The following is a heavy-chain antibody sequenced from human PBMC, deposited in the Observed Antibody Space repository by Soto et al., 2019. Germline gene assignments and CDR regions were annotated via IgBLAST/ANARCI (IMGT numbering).Heavy chain of an antibody. CDR2: ISAYNGNT. Sequence: GASVKVSCKASGYTFTSYGISWVRQAPGQGLEWMGWISAYNGNTNYAQKLQGRVTMTTDTSTSTAYMELRSLRSADTAVYYCARDGTYSGSYHTFDYWGQGTLVTVSS. D-gene: IGHD1-26*01. CDR3: ARDGTYSGSYHTFDY. CDR1: GYTFTSYG. V-gene: IGHV1-18*01. J-gene: IGHJ4*02.